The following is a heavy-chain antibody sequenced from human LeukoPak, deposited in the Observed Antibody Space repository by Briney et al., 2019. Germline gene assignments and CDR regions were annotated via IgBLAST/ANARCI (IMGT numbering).Heavy chain of an antibody. Sequence: ASVKVSCKASGGTFSSYAISWVRQAPGQGLEWMGGIIPIFGTANYAQKFQGRVTITTDESTSKAYMELSSPRSEDTAVYYCARSQSYYYDSTGYYLWGQGTLVTVSS. V-gene: IGHV1-69*05. D-gene: IGHD3-22*01. CDR1: GGTFSSYA. J-gene: IGHJ4*02. CDR3: ARSQSYYYDSTGYYL. CDR2: IIPIFGTA.